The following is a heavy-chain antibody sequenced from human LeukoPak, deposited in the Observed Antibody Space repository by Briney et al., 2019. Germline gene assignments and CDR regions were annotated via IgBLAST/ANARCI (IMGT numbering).Heavy chain of an antibody. D-gene: IGHD3-22*01. CDR2: INRDGSNT. J-gene: IGHJ4*02. CDR1: GFTFSSYW. Sequence: GGSLRLSFAAPGFTFSSYWTHWVRQVPGKGLVWVSRINRDGSNTRYADSVKGRFTTSRDNAKTTLYLQMNSLRAEATALYYCARDLEFVYYDNSCYDYWGQGTLV. CDR3: ARDLEFVYYDNSCYDY. V-gene: IGHV3-74*01.